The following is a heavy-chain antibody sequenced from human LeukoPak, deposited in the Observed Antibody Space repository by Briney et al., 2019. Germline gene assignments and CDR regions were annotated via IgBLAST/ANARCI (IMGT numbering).Heavy chain of an antibody. CDR1: GFTFSSSA. CDR2: ISNNGGYT. CDR3: ARALVEMATIHPFYFQH. V-gene: IGHV3-23*01. D-gene: IGHD5-24*01. J-gene: IGHJ1*01. Sequence: TGGSLRLSCAASGFTFSSSAMSWVRQAPGKGLEWVSAISNNGGYTYYADSVQGRFTISRDNSKNTLYLQMNSLRAEDTAVYYCARALVEMATIHPFYFQHWGQGTLVTVSS.